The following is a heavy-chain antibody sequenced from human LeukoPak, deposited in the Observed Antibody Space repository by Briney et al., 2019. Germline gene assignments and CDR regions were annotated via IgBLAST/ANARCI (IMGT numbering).Heavy chain of an antibody. Sequence: ASVKVSCKASGYTFTGYYMHWVRQAPGQGLEWMGWINPNSGGTNYAQKFQGRVTMTRDTSISTAYMELSRLRSDDTAVYYCARDITMVRGVQVYWGQGTLVTVSS. V-gene: IGHV1-2*02. CDR1: GYTFTGYY. CDR2: INPNSGGT. CDR3: ARDITMVRGVQVY. J-gene: IGHJ4*02. D-gene: IGHD3-10*01.